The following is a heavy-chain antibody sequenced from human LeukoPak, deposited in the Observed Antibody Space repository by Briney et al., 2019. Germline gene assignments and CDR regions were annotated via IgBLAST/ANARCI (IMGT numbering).Heavy chain of an antibody. CDR2: ISGSGGST. V-gene: IGHV3-23*01. CDR3: ARDDYSNGYYYYYYMDV. D-gene: IGHD4-11*01. CDR1: GFTFSSYA. Sequence: GGSLRLSCAASGFTFSSYAMSWVRQAPGKGLEWVSAISGSGGSTYYADSVKGRFTISRDNSKNTPYLQMNSLRAEDTAVYYCARDDYSNGYYYYYYMDVWGKGTTVTVSS. J-gene: IGHJ6*03.